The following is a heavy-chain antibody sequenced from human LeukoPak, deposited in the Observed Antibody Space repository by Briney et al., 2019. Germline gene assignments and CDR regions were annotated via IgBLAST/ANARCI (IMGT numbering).Heavy chain of an antibody. J-gene: IGHJ6*02. Sequence: GGSLRLSCAASGFTFSSYSMNWVRQAPGKGLEWVSAISGSGGSTYYADSVKGRFTISRDNSKNTLYLQMNSLRAEDTAVYYCAKVDVSGWRLYSSYGMDVWGQGPTVTVSS. CDR3: AKVDVSGWRLYSSYGMDV. V-gene: IGHV3-23*01. D-gene: IGHD6-19*01. CDR2: ISGSGGST. CDR1: GFTFSSYS.